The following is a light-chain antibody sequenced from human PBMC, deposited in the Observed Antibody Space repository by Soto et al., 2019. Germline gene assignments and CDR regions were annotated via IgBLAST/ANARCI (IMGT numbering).Light chain of an antibody. CDR2: DAS. CDR3: LQRRGWPWT. J-gene: IGKJ1*01. CDR1: QSVSSY. V-gene: IGKV3-11*01. Sequence: EIVLTQSPATLSLSPGERATLSCRASQSVSSYLAWYQQKPGQAPRLLIYDASNSATDIPARVSGSGSGTDCCLTLSSLEPEEFAFYYCLQRRGWPWTFGRRTMGEIK.